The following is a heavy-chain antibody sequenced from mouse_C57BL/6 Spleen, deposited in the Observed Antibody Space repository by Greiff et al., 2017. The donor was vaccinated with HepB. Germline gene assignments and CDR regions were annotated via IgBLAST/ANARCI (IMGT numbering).Heavy chain of an antibody. Sequence: QVQLQQPGAELVMPGASVKLSCKASGYTFTSYWMHWVKQRPGQGLEWIGEIDPSDSYTNYNQKFKGKSTLTVDKSSSTAYMQLSSLTSEDSAVYYCARHCPDYFDYWGQGTTLTVSS. CDR2: IDPSDSYT. CDR3: ARHCPDYFDY. V-gene: IGHV1-69*01. J-gene: IGHJ2*01. CDR1: GYTFTSYW.